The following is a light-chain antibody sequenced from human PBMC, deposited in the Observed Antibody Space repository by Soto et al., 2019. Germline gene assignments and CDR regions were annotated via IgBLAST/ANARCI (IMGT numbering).Light chain of an antibody. V-gene: IGKV4-1*01. CDR1: QSVLHSSNNKNY. CDR2: WAS. J-gene: IGKJ1*01. Sequence: DIEMTQSPDSLAVSLGERATINCKSSQSVLHSSNNKNYVAWYQQKPGQPPKLLIYWASTRESGVPDRFSGSGSGTVFTLTISSLQAEDVAVYYCHQYFDIPSWTFGQGTKVEI. CDR3: HQYFDIPSWT.